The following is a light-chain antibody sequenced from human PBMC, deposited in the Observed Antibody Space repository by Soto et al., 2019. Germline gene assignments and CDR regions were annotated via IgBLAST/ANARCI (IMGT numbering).Light chain of an antibody. CDR2: GAS. Sequence: IVMTQSPGTLSLSPGERATLSCRPSQSVSNNYLAWYQQKPGQAPRLLIYGASNRATGIPDRFSGSGSGTDFTLTISRLEPEDLAVYYCQQFGASLTWTFGQGTKVDIK. CDR3: QQFGASLTWT. J-gene: IGKJ1*01. CDR1: QSVSNNY. V-gene: IGKV3-20*01.